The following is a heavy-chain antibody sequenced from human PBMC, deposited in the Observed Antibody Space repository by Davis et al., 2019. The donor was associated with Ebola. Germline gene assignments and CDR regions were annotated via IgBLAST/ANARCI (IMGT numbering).Heavy chain of an antibody. J-gene: IGHJ4*02. Sequence: ASVKVSCKASGYTFTSYGITWVRQAPGQGLEWMGWINPHNGNTNYAQNVQGRVTMTTDTSTSTAYMEVGSLRSDDTAVYYCARDGGGYSYGDYWGQGTLVTVSS. CDR3: ARDGGGYSYGDY. CDR1: GYTFTSYG. D-gene: IGHD5-18*01. V-gene: IGHV1-18*04. CDR2: INPHNGNT.